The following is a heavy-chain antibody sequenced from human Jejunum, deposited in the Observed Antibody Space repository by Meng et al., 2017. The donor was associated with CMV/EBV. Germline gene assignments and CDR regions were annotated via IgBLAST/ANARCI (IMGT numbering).Heavy chain of an antibody. V-gene: IGHV1-2*02. CDR2: INPNSGGT. D-gene: IGHD1-26*01. Sequence: SGDTFTTYYIPWVRQAPGQGLEWMGWINPNSGGTNYAQKFQGRVTMTRDRSIGSAYMELGRLTSDDTAMYYCARDLNESGNYSPFDPWGQGTLVTVSS. J-gene: IGHJ5*02. CDR3: ARDLNESGNYSPFDP. CDR1: GDTFTTYY.